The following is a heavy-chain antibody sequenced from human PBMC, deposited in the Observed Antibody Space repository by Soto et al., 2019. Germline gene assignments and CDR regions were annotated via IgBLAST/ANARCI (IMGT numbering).Heavy chain of an antibody. CDR2: ISYGGSSQ. D-gene: IGHD1-26*01. Sequence: QVQLVDSGGGVVQPGRSLRLSCAASGFNFSSYAMHWVRQAPGKGLDWVAVISYGGSSQYYADSVKGRFTISRDNSKNTLYLQMNSLREEDTAPYDCARVVRLYLDVGGMDVWGQGTTVTVSS. CDR1: GFNFSSYA. J-gene: IGHJ6*02. V-gene: IGHV3-30-3*01. CDR3: ARVVRLYLDVGGMDV.